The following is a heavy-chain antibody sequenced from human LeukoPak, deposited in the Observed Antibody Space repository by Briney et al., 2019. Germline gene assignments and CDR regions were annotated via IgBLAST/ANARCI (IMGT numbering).Heavy chain of an antibody. CDR1: GGSISSGSYC. V-gene: IGHV4-61*02. J-gene: IGHJ6*03. CDR2: IYASGST. D-gene: IGHD2-2*01. CDR3: ARGRRLSVPGGYCSSTSCYYYMDV. Sequence: SETLSLTCTVSGGSISSGSYCWSWLRQPAGRGLEWIRRIYASGSTNYNPSLKSRVIISVDTSKNHCSLRLNSVTAADTAVYYCARGRRLSVPGGYCSSTSCYYYMDVWGKGTTVTVSS.